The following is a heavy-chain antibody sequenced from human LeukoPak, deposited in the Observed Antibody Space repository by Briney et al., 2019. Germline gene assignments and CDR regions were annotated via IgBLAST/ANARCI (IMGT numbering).Heavy chain of an antibody. CDR3: ARRGILAAFDI. V-gene: IGHV4-59*08. CDR1: GGSICSYY. CDR2: IYYNGST. Sequence: TPSETLSLTCTVSGGSICSYYWSWIRQPPGKGLEWIGYIYYNGSTNYNPSLKSRVTISVDTSKNQFSLKLSSVTAADTAAYYCARRGILAAFDIWGQGTMVTVSS. D-gene: IGHD3-3*02. J-gene: IGHJ3*02.